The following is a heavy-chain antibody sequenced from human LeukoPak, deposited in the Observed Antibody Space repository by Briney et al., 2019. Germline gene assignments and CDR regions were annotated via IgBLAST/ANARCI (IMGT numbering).Heavy chain of an antibody. Sequence: PSETLSLTCTVSGGSISSYYWSWIRQPPGKGLEWIGYIYYSGSTNYNPSLKSRVTISVDTSKNQFSLKLSSVTAADTAVYYCARAPTLDYGDYSSWFDPWGQGTLVTVSS. V-gene: IGHV4-59*01. CDR2: IYYSGST. J-gene: IGHJ5*02. CDR1: GGSISSYY. D-gene: IGHD4-17*01. CDR3: ARAPTLDYGDYSSWFDP.